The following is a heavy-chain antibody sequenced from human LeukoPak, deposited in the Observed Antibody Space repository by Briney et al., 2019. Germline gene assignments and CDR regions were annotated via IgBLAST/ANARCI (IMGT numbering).Heavy chain of an antibody. CDR3: ARAVFWSGYYDY. CDR2: INTDGSTT. CDR1: GFTLSGYW. Sequence: GESLQISCAASGFTLSGYWMHWVRQAPGKGLVWVSRINTDGSTTDYADSVKGRLTISRDNAKNTLYLQMNSLRDEDTAVYYCARAVFWSGYYDYWGQGTLVTVSS. D-gene: IGHD3-3*01. V-gene: IGHV3-74*01. J-gene: IGHJ4*02.